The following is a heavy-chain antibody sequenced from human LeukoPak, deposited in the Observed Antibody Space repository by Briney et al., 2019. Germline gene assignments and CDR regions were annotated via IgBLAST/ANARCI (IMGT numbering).Heavy chain of an antibody. Sequence: GGSLRLSCAASGFMFSSNWMSWVRLAPGKGLEWVANIKQDGSEKYYVDSVKGRFTISRDNAKNSLYLQMNSLRAEDTAVYYCAREWSSSGKTTRDNWFDPWGQGTLVTVSS. V-gene: IGHV3-7*03. CDR1: GFMFSSNW. D-gene: IGHD4-17*01. J-gene: IGHJ5*02. CDR3: AREWSSSGKTTRDNWFDP. CDR2: IKQDGSEK.